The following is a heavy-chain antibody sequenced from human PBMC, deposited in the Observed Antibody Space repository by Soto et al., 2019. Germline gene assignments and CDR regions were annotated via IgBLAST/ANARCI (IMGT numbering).Heavy chain of an antibody. CDR3: AGQTFTIAAASYGRSNWFDP. D-gene: IGHD6-25*01. V-gene: IGHV4-39*01. J-gene: IGHJ5*02. CDR1: GGSITSSSHF. Sequence: PSETLSLTCTVSGGSITSSSHFWGWVRQPPGKGLEWIGTIYFTGNTYYTPSLKSRLTISIDTSKNEFSLRLNSVTAADTAVYYCAGQTFTIAAASYGRSNWFDPWGPGTLVTVSS. CDR2: IYFTGNT.